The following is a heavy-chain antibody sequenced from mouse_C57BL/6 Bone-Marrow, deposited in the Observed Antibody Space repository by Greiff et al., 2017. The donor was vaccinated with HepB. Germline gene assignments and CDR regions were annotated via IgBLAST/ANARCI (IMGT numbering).Heavy chain of an antibody. V-gene: IGHV5-12*01. Sequence: DVQLQESGGGLVQPGGSLKLSCAASGFTFSDYYMYWVRQTPEKRLEWVAYISNGGGSTYYPDTVKGRFTISRDNAKNTLYLQMSRLKSEDTAMYDCARLEGRGYWYFDVWGTGTTVTVSS. D-gene: IGHD3-3*01. CDR1: GFTFSDYY. J-gene: IGHJ1*03. CDR3: ARLEGRGYWYFDV. CDR2: ISNGGGST.